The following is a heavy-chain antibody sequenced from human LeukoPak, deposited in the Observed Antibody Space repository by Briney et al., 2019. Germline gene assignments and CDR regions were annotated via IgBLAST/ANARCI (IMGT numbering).Heavy chain of an antibody. D-gene: IGHD3-10*01. CDR2: ISSSGSTI. V-gene: IGHV3-48*03. CDR3: AKFSRLWFGEPDY. J-gene: IGHJ4*02. CDR1: GFTFSSYE. Sequence: GGSLRLSCAASGFTFSSYEMNWVRQAPGKGLEWVSYISSSGSTIYYADSVKGRFTISRDNSKNTLYLQMNSLRAEDTAVYYCAKFSRLWFGEPDYWGQGTLVTVSS.